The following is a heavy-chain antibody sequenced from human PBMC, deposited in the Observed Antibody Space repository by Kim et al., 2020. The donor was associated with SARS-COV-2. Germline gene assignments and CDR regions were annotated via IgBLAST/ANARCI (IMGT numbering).Heavy chain of an antibody. CDR2: A. J-gene: IGHJ5*02. CDR3: ARGRGPGWFDP. V-gene: IGHV1-69*01. Sequence: ANYARKCQGRVTITADESTSTAYMELSSLRSEDTAVYYCARGRGPGWFDPWGQGTLVTVSS. D-gene: IGHD3-10*01.